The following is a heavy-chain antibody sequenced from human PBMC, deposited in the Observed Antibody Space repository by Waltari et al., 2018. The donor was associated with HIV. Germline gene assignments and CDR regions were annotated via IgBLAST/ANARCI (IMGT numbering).Heavy chain of an antibody. V-gene: IGHV3-11*04. J-gene: IGHJ4*02. CDR2: ISRGGTV. CDR1: GFTLSDHD. CDR3: ARDLDGPRSSAYDY. Sequence: QVQLVESGGGLVKPGGSLRLSCAAFGFTLSDHDMSWIRVVPGKGLEWLSYISRGGTVFYADSVKGRFTISRDNAKNSLYLQMDSLRVEDTAVYFCARDLDGPRSSAYDYWGQGTLVTVSS.